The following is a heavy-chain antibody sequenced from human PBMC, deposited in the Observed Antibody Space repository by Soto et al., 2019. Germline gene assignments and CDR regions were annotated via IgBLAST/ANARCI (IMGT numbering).Heavy chain of an antibody. CDR3: AREPATAKPEGVDF. V-gene: IGHV1-2*02. D-gene: IGHD1-1*01. CDR1: GYTFSDYY. J-gene: IGHJ4*02. CDR2: INPNSGCT. Sequence: ASVKVSFKASGYTFSDYYIHWVRQAPGQGLEWMGWINPNSGCTKYAPKFQGGVTMTRDTSITTAYMELSRLRSGDTAVYYCAREPATAKPEGVDFWGQGTLVTVSS.